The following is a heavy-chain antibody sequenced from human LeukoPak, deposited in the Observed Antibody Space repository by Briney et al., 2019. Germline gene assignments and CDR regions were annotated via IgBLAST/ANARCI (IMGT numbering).Heavy chain of an antibody. CDR3: ARGVIGFSP. V-gene: IGHV4-30-2*01. D-gene: IGHD2/OR15-2a*01. CDR1: GGSISSGGYS. CDR2: IYHSGST. J-gene: IGHJ4*02. Sequence: PSETLSLTCAVSGGSISSGGYSWSWLRQPPGKGLEWIGYIYHSGSTYYNPSLKSRVTTSVDRSKNQFSLKLSSVTAADTAVYYCARGVIGFSPWGQGTLVTVSS.